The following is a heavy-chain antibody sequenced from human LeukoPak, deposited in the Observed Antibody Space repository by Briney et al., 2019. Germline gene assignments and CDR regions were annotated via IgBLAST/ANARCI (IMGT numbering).Heavy chain of an antibody. CDR1: GYTFTSYY. Sequence: ASVTLSCKASGYTFTSYYMHWVRQAPGQGLEWMGIINPSGGSTSYAQKFQGRVTMTKDTSTSTVYMELSSLRSEGTGVYYCARVYWGGDCYSDYWGQGTLVTVSS. D-gene: IGHD2-21*02. J-gene: IGHJ4*02. CDR3: ARVYWGGDCYSDY. V-gene: IGHV1-46*01. CDR2: INPSGGST.